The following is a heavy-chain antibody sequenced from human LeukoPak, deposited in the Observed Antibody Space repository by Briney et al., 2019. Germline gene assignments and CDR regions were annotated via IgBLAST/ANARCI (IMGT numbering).Heavy chain of an antibody. Sequence: QTGGSLRLSCAASGFTFDDYTMHWVRQAPGKGLEWVSRISWDGGSTYYADSVKGRFTISRDNSKNSLYLQMNSLRTEDTALYYCAKLPPYYYDSSGYYTTGFGQDAFDIWGQGTMVTVSS. CDR2: ISWDGGST. V-gene: IGHV3-43*01. CDR3: AKLPPYYYDSSGYYTTGFGQDAFDI. CDR1: GFTFDDYT. J-gene: IGHJ3*02. D-gene: IGHD3-22*01.